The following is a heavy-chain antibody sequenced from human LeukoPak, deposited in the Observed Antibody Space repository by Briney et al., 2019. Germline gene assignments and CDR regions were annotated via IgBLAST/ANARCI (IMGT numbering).Heavy chain of an antibody. J-gene: IGHJ3*02. CDR2: IDARSGIT. D-gene: IGHD6-19*01. Sequence: GGSLRLSCAASGFTFTIFGMNWVRQAPGKGPEWVSYIDARSGITYYADSVQGRFTISRDNAKNSLYLQMNSLRAEDTAVYYCARDWIEYSSGRTPDAFDIWGQGTMVTVSS. V-gene: IGHV3-48*04. CDR3: ARDWIEYSSGRTPDAFDI. CDR1: GFTFTIFG.